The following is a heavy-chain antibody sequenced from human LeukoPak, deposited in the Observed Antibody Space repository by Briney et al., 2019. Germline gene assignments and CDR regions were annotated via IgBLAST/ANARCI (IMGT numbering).Heavy chain of an antibody. CDR1: GYTFTSYY. V-gene: IGHV1-46*01. D-gene: IGHD3-10*01. CDR3: ARDREYYYGSGRATRYFDY. J-gene: IGHJ4*02. CDR2: ISPSGGST. Sequence: ASVKVSCKASGYTFTSYYMHWVRQAPGQGPEWMGVISPSGGSTTYAQKFQGRVTLTRGMSTSTDYLELSSLRSEDTAVYYCARDREYYYGSGRATRYFDYWGQGTLVTVSS.